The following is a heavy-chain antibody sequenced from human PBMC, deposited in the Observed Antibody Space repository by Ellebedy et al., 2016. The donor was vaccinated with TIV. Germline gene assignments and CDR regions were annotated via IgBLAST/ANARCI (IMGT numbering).Heavy chain of an antibody. CDR1: GGSFSAYY. CDR3: AREESAL. J-gene: IGHJ6*02. D-gene: IGHD3-10*01. V-gene: IGHV4-34*01. CDR2: INHSGST. Sequence: SETLSLTXAVYGGSFSAYYWSWIRQPPGEGLEWIGEINHSGSTNYNPSLKSRVTISVDTSKNQFSLKLSSVTAADTAVYYCAREESALWGQGTTVTVSS.